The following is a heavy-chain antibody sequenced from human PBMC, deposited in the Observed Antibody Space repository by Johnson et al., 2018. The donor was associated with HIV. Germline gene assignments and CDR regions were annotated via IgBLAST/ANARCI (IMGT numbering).Heavy chain of an antibody. V-gene: IGHV3-30*04. CDR3: ARDRGSMPAVAFDI. CDR1: GFTFSNYA. Sequence: QVQLVESGGDVVQPGRSLRLSCAASGFTFSNYAMHWVRQAPGKGLEWVAVISYDGSNKYYADSVKGRFTISRDNSKNTLNLQMNSLRAEDTAVYYCARDRGSMPAVAFDIWGQGTMVTVSS. D-gene: IGHD2-2*01. J-gene: IGHJ3*02. CDR2: ISYDGSNK.